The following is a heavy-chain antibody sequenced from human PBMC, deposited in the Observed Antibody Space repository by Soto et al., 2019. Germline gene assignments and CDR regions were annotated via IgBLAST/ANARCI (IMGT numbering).Heavy chain of an antibody. CDR1: GGTFSSYT. CDR3: ARPHGTTYYGSYFEN. J-gene: IGHJ4*02. CDR2: IIPILGIT. D-gene: IGHD3-22*01. V-gene: IGHV1-69*02. Sequence: ASVKVSCKASGGTFSSYTISWVRQAPGQGLEWMGRIIPILGITNYAQKFQGRVTITADKSTSTAYMELSSLRSEDTAVYYCARPHGTTYYGSYFENWGQGTLVTVSS.